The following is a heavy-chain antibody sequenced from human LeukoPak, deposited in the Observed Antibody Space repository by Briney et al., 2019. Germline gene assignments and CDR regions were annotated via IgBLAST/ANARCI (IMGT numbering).Heavy chain of an antibody. D-gene: IGHD3-10*01. Sequence: GASVKASCKVSGYTLTELSMHWVRQAPGKGLEWMGGFDPEDGETIYAQKFQGRVTMTEDTSTDTAYMELSSLRSEDTAVYYCATALYGSGSYRLTPGYYYYGMDVRGQGTTVTVSS. CDR1: GYTLTELS. J-gene: IGHJ6*02. V-gene: IGHV1-24*01. CDR2: FDPEDGET. CDR3: ATALYGSGSYRLTPGYYYYGMDV.